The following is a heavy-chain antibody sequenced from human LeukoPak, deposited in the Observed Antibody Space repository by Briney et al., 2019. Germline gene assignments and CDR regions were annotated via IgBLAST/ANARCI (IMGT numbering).Heavy chain of an antibody. D-gene: IGHD3-22*01. J-gene: IGHJ6*03. CDR3: ARHRGGYYPDYYYYMDV. CDR1: GGSISSYY. Sequence: PSETLSLTCTVSGGSISSYYWSWIRQPPGKGLEWIGYIYTSGSTNYNPSLKSRVTISVDTSKNQFSLKLSSVTAADTAVYYCARHRGGYYPDYYYYMDVWGKGTTVTVSS. CDR2: IYTSGST. V-gene: IGHV4-4*09.